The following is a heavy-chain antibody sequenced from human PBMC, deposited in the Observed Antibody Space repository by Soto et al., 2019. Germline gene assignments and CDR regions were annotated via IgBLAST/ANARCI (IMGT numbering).Heavy chain of an antibody. CDR2: ITGSGDVA. J-gene: IGHJ4*02. CDR3: AKAQEASGNVNSYLDY. V-gene: IGHV3-23*01. Sequence: VHLLQSGGGLMQPGGSLRLSCTTSGFTFSNYAMTWVRQAPGKGLEGVSVITGSGDVAYVTDRFKGRFTVSRDNSRNTLFLDMSRLRADVTAVYFCAKAQEASGNVNSYLDYWGQGIRVTVTP. D-gene: IGHD2-15*01. CDR1: GFTFSNYA.